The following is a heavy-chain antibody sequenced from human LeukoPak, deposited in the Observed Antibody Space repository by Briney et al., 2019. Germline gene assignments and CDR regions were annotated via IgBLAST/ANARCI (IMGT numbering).Heavy chain of an antibody. CDR3: ATKEGDYGSYVNWFDP. J-gene: IGHJ5*02. CDR2: INAGNGNT. CDR1: GYTFTSYA. D-gene: IGHD3-10*01. Sequence: ASVKVSCKASGYTFTSYAMHWVRQAPGQRLEWMGWINAGNGNTKYSQEFQGRVTMTEDTSTDTAYMELSSLRSEDTAVYYCATKEGDYGSYVNWFDPWGQGTLVTVSS. V-gene: IGHV1-3*03.